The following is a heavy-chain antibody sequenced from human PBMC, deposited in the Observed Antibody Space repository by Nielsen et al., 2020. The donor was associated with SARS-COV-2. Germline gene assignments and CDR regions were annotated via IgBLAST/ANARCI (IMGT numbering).Heavy chain of an antibody. CDR2: INHSGST. Sequence: RQAPGKGLEWIGEINHSGSTNYNPSLKSRVTISVDTSKNQFSLKLSSVTAADTAVYYCARYLGYDYVWGSYRSGYGMDVWGQGTTVTVSS. CDR3: ARYLGYDYVWGSYRSGYGMDV. V-gene: IGHV4-34*01. D-gene: IGHD3-16*02. J-gene: IGHJ6*02.